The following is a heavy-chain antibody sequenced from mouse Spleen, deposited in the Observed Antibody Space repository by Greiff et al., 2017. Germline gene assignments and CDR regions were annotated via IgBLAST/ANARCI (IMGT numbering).Heavy chain of an antibody. D-gene: IGHD1-1*02. CDR2: INPNNGGT. CDR3: ARGSAFAY. CDR1: GYTFTDYN. J-gene: IGHJ3*01. Sequence: VQLQQSGPVLVKPGASVKIPCKASGYTFTDYNMDWVKQSHGKSLEWIGDINPNNGGTIYNQKFKGKATLTVDKSSSTAYMELRSLTSEDTAVYYCARGSAFAYWGQGTLVTVSA. V-gene: IGHV1-18*01.